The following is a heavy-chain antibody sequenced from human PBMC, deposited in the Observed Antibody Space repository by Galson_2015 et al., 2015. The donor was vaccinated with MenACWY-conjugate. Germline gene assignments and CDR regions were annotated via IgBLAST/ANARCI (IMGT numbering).Heavy chain of an antibody. D-gene: IGHD2-2*01. V-gene: IGHV3-23*01. Sequence: SLRLSCAASGFTFSSYAMSWVRQAPGRGLEWVSTVSGSGGSTYYADSVKGRFTISRDNSKNTLYLQMNSLRAEDTAVYFCAKVPASRKRIYFDYWGQGT. CDR1: GFTFSSYA. CDR2: VSGSGGST. CDR3: AKVPASRKRIYFDY. J-gene: IGHJ4*02.